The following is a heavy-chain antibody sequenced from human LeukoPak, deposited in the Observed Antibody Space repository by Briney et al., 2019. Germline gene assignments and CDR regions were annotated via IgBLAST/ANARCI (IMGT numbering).Heavy chain of an antibody. J-gene: IGHJ4*02. CDR3: ATFLAAAGNFDY. Sequence: ASVKVSCKASGYTFTSYGISWVRQAPGQGLEWMGWISAYNGNTNYAQKLQGRVTMTTDTSTSTAYMELSSLRSEDTAVYYCATFLAAAGNFDYWGQGTLVTVSS. D-gene: IGHD6-13*01. CDR1: GYTFTSYG. V-gene: IGHV1-18*01. CDR2: ISAYNGNT.